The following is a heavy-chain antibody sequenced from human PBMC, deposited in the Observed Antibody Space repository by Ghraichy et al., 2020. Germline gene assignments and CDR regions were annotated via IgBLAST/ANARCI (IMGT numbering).Heavy chain of an antibody. CDR3: ARGDERITMVRGVITHFDY. J-gene: IGHJ4*02. Sequence: GESLNISCAASGFTFSSYSMNWVRQAPGKGLEWVSSISSSSSYIYYADSVKGRFTISRDNAKNSLYLQMNSLRAEDTAVYYCARGDERITMVRGVITHFDYWGQGTLVTVSS. CDR1: GFTFSSYS. V-gene: IGHV3-21*01. D-gene: IGHD3-10*01. CDR2: ISSSSSYI.